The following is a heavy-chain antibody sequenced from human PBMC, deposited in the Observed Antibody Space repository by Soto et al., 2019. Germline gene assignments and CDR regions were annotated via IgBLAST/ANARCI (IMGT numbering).Heavy chain of an antibody. J-gene: IGHJ5*02. Sequence: QVQLVQSGAEVKKPGASVKVSCKASGYTFTSYGISWVRQAPGQGLEWMGWISAINGNTNYAQKLQGRVTMTTDTSTGPAYMEPRGLSSDDSAVYYCARWGKRFGFDPWGQGTLVTVSS. CDR2: ISAINGNT. D-gene: IGHD3-16*01. CDR1: GYTFTSYG. V-gene: IGHV1-18*01. CDR3: ARWGKRFGFDP.